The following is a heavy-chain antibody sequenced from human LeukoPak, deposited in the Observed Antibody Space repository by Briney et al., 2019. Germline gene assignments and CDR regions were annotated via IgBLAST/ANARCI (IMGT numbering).Heavy chain of an antibody. CDR3: AKDLAAGSNYDSSGYYFQNDY. CDR1: GFTFSSYA. D-gene: IGHD3-22*01. CDR2: ISGSGGST. Sequence: GGSLRLSCAASGFTFSSYAMSWVRQAPGKGLEGVSAISGSGGSTYYADSVKGRFTISRDNSKNTLYLQMNSLRAEDTAVYYCAKDLAAGSNYDSSGYYFQNDYWGQGTLVTVSS. J-gene: IGHJ4*02. V-gene: IGHV3-23*01.